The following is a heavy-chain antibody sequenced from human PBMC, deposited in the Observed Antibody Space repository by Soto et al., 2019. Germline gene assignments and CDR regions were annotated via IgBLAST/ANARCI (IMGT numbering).Heavy chain of an antibody. Sequence: GGSLRLSCAASGFTFSSYGMHWVRQAPGKGLEWVAVISYDGSNKYYVDSVKGRFTISRDNSKNTLYLQMNSLRAEDTAVYYCAKTGEKTTVAHFDYWGQGTLVTVSS. CDR3: AKTGEKTTVAHFDY. J-gene: IGHJ4*02. CDR2: ISYDGSNK. CDR1: GFTFSSYG. V-gene: IGHV3-30*18. D-gene: IGHD4-17*01.